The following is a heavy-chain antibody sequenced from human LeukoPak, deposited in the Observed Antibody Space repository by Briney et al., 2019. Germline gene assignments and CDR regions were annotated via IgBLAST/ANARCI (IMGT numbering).Heavy chain of an antibody. V-gene: IGHV3-11*01. D-gene: IGHD5-12*01. CDR1: GFTFSNYY. J-gene: IGHJ4*02. Sequence: GGSLRLYCAASGFTFSNYYMNWLRQAPGKGLEWVSYISTSGTTIYYADSVKGRFTISRDNAKNSLYLQMNSLRAEDTALYFCASDSGYGGYDYWGQGTLVAVSS. CDR3: ASDSGYGGYDY. CDR2: ISTSGTTI.